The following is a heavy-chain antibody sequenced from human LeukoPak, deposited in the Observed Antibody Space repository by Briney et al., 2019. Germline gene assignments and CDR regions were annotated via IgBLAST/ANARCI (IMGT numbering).Heavy chain of an antibody. CDR3: ATALRGSDYYYGMDV. CDR1: GYTFTSYD. CDR2: MNPNSGNT. D-gene: IGHD3-10*01. J-gene: IGHJ6*02. V-gene: IGHV1-8*01. Sequence: GASVKVSCKASGYTFTSYDINWVRQATGQGLEWMGWMNPNSGNTGYAQKFQGRATMTRNTFISTAYMELSSLRSEDTAVYYCATALRGSDYYYGMDVWGQGTTVTVSS.